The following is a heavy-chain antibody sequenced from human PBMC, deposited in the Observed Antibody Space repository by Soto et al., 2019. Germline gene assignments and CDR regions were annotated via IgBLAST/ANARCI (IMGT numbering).Heavy chain of an antibody. D-gene: IGHD3-3*01. Sequence: GGSLRLSCAASGFTFSSYGMHWVRQAPGKGLEWVAVISYDGSNKYYADSVKGRFTISRDNSKNTLYLQMNSLRAEDTAVYYCHYDFWSGYSDYWGQGTLVTVSS. V-gene: IGHV3-30*03. CDR3: HYDFWSGYSDY. CDR1: GFTFSSYG. J-gene: IGHJ4*02. CDR2: ISYDGSNK.